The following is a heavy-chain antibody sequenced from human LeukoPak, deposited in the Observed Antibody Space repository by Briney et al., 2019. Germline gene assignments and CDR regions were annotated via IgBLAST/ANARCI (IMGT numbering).Heavy chain of an antibody. V-gene: IGHV4-34*01. CDR3: ARGRGSSSRWFDP. CDR1: GGSFSGYY. D-gene: IGHD6-6*01. Sequence: SETLSLTCAVYGGSFSGYYWSWIRQPPGKGLEWIGEINHSGSTNYNPSLKSRVTISVDTSKNQFSLKLSSVTAADTAVYYRARGRGSSSRWFDPWGQGTLVTVSS. J-gene: IGHJ5*02. CDR2: INHSGST.